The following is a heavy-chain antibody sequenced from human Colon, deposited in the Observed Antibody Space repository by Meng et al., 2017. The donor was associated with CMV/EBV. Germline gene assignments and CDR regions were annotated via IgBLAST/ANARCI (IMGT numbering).Heavy chain of an antibody. CDR2: IYGGGTT. CDR3: ARDSITGSPYYYYAMDV. Sequence: GGSLRLSCASSGFTVSSNYMSWVRQAPGKGLEWVSVIYGGGTTYYADSVKGRFIISRDKSKNTMFLQMNSLRPEDTALYYCARDSITGSPYYYYAMDVWGQGTTVTVSS. V-gene: IGHV3-66*02. CDR1: GFTVSSNY. J-gene: IGHJ6*02. D-gene: IGHD2/OR15-2a*01.